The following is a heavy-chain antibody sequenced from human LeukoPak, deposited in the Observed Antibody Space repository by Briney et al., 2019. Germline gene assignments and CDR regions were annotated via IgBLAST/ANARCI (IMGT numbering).Heavy chain of an antibody. Sequence: GGSLRLSCAASGFTFSSYAMSWVRQAPGKGLEWVSAISGSGGSTYYADSVKGRFTISRDNSKNTLYLQMNSLRAEDTAIYYCAIFQISTRWPEYFQHWGQGTLVTVSS. V-gene: IGHV3-23*01. CDR2: ISGSGGST. CDR1: GFTFSSYA. D-gene: IGHD2-15*01. J-gene: IGHJ1*01. CDR3: AIFQISTRWPEYFQH.